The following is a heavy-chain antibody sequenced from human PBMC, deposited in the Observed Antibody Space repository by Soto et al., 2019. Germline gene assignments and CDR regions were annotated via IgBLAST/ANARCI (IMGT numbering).Heavy chain of an antibody. V-gene: IGHV1-46*01. J-gene: IGHJ5*02. CDR2: INPRGFFT. Sequence: QVQLVQSGAEVKKPGASVKVSCKASGYTFTSYNIHWVRQAPGQGLEWVGMINPRGFFTTYAQKFRGRVTMTGYTSTSVVYMELTNLRSEDTAMYYCARAAGRFGDLFWFDPWGQGTMVSVSS. CDR3: ARAAGRFGDLFWFDP. CDR1: GYTFTSYN. D-gene: IGHD3-10*01.